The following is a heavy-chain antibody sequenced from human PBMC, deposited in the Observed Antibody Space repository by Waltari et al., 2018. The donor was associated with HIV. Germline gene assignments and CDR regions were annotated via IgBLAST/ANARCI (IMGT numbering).Heavy chain of an antibody. CDR2: INSDGSTT. V-gene: IGHV3-74*01. CDR1: GFNFSNSW. CDR3: ARGDKIGTLYY. J-gene: IGHJ4*02. Sequence: EVQLVESGGGLVQPGGSLRLPCAASGFNFSNSWMHCVRQVPGKGLVWLSRINSDGSTTNYADSVKGRFTLSRDNAKNSLSLQMNSLRAEDTAVYYCARGDKIGTLYYWGQGTLVTVSS. D-gene: IGHD1-1*01.